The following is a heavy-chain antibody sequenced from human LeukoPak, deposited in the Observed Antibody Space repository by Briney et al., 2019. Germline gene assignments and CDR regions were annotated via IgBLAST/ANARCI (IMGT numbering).Heavy chain of an antibody. Sequence: GGSLRLSCAASGFTFSSYWMSWVRQAPGKGLEWVAVIWYDGSNKYYADSVKGRFTISRDNSKNTLYLQMGSLRAEDMAVYYCARAPSYYYYYGMDVWGQGTTVTVSS. CDR1: GFTFSSYW. CDR3: ARAPSYYYYYGMDV. CDR2: IWYDGSNK. V-gene: IGHV3-33*08. J-gene: IGHJ6*02.